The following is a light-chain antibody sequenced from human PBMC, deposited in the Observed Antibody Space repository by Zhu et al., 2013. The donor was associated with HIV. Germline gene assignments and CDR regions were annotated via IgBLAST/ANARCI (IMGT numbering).Light chain of an antibody. CDR3: QQYGSSPLT. J-gene: IGKJ4*01. CDR1: QSVGSTF. V-gene: IGKV3-20*01. CDR2: DAS. Sequence: EIVLTQSPGTLSLSPGERATLSCRASQSVGSTFLAWYQQKPGQAPRLLVYDASTRATGVPARFSGSGSGTDFTLTISRLEPEDFAVYYCQQYGSSPLTFGGGTTVEIK.